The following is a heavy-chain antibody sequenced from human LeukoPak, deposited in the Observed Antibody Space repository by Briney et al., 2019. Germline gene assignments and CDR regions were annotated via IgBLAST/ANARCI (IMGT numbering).Heavy chain of an antibody. V-gene: IGHV3-23*01. J-gene: IGHJ4*02. CDR1: GFTFSSYA. CDR3: AKASGYSSGWQPYYYYFDY. CDR2: ISGSGGST. Sequence: GGSLRLSCAASGFTFSSYAMSWVRQAPGKGLERVSAISGSGGSTYYADSVKGRFTISRDNSKNTLYLQMNSLRAEDTAVYYCAKASGYSSGWQPYYYYFDYWGQGTLVTVSS. D-gene: IGHD6-19*01.